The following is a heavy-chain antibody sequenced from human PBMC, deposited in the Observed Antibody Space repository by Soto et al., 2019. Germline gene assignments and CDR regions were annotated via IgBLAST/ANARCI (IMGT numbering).Heavy chain of an antibody. D-gene: IGHD6-6*01. V-gene: IGHV1-69*13. J-gene: IGHJ4*02. CDR1: GGTFSCYA. Sequence: VKVSYRASGGTFSCYAISWVRQAPGQGLEWMGGIIPIFGTANYAQKFQGRVTITADESTSTAYMELSSLRSEDTAVYYCARFTAARRDYYFDYWGQGTLVT. CDR3: ARFTAARRDYYFDY. CDR2: IIPIFGTA.